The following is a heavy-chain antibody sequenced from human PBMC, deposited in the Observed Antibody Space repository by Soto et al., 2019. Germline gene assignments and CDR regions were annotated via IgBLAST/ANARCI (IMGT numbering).Heavy chain of an antibody. CDR3: ARVGLWFGEFLGSYGMDV. D-gene: IGHD3-10*01. CDR1: GYSFTSYW. J-gene: IGHJ6*02. V-gene: IGHV5-10-1*01. CDR2: IDPSDSYT. Sequence: PGESLKISCKGSGYSFTSYWISWVRQMPGKGLEWMGRIDPSDSYTNYSPSFQGHVTISADKSISTAYLQWSSLNASDTAMYYCARVGLWFGEFLGSYGMDVWGQGTTVTVS.